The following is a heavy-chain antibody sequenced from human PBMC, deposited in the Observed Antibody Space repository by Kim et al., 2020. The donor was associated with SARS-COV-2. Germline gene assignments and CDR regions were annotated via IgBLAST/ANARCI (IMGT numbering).Heavy chain of an antibody. CDR3: ARDFYHDAGGHFDY. J-gene: IGHJ4*02. D-gene: IGHD3-22*01. Sequence: ASVKVSCKTSGFTFSDYAIHWVRQAPGHGLEWMGWINAGGGNTKFSQNFEGRVTLTRDTSASTVYMELHYLRFEDAAVYYCARDFYHDAGGHFDYWGQGTLVTVSS. CDR2: INAGGGNT. CDR1: GFTFSDYA. V-gene: IGHV1-3*01.